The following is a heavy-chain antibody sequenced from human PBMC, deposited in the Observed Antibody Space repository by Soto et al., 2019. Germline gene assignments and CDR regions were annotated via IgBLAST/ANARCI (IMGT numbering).Heavy chain of an antibody. J-gene: IGHJ4*02. Sequence: EVQLLGSGGGLVHPGGSLRLSCAASGFAFRNYGMSWVRQAPGKGLKWVSTISGSGGSTYYADSVKGRFTISRDNSKNTLYLQMNSLRAEDTAIYYCAKDTFDVPPGFDSWGQGTMVTVSS. CDR3: AKDTFDVPPGFDS. CDR2: ISGSGGST. D-gene: IGHD3-9*01. V-gene: IGHV3-23*01. CDR1: GFAFRNYG.